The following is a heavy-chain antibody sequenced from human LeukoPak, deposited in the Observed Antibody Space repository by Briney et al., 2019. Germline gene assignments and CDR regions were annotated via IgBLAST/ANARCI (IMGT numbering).Heavy chain of an antibody. CDR3: AKVHYDFWSGLFDY. CDR2: IRYDGSNK. J-gene: IGHJ4*02. Sequence: SGGSLRLSCAASGFTFSSYGMHWVRQAPGKGLEWVAFIRYDGSNKYYADSVKGRFTISRDNSKNTLYLQMNSLRAEDTAVYYCAKVHYDFWSGLFDYWGQGTLVTVSS. D-gene: IGHD3-3*01. CDR1: GFTFSSYG. V-gene: IGHV3-30*02.